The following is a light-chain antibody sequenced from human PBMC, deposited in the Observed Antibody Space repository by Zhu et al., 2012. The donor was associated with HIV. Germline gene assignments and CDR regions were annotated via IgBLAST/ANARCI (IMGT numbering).Light chain of an antibody. V-gene: IGKV1-NL1*01. CDR1: QGISNS. Sequence: RVTITCRASQGISNSLAWYQQKPGRAPKLLLYDASRLESEVPSRFSGSRSGTDYTLTISSLQPEDFATYYCQQYYSTPWTFGQGTKVEIK. CDR3: QQYYSTPWT. CDR2: DAS. J-gene: IGKJ1*01.